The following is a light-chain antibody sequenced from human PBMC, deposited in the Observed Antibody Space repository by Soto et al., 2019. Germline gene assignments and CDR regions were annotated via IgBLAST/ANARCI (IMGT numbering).Light chain of an antibody. CDR3: QQYNNWPPVT. V-gene: IGKV3-11*01. CDR2: DAS. CDR1: QSVSSY. Sequence: EIVLTQSPATLSLSPGERATLSWRASQSVSSYLAWYQQKPGQAPRLLIYDASNRATGIPARFSGSGSGTDFTLTISSLEPEDFAVYFCQQYNNWPPVTLGPGTKVDIK. J-gene: IGKJ3*01.